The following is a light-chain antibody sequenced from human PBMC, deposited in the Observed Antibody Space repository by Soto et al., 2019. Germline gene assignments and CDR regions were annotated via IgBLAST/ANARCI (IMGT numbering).Light chain of an antibody. CDR1: QSVSSY. J-gene: IGKJ4*01. Sequence: LTQSPATLSLSPGERATLSCRASQSVSSYLAWYQQKPGQAPRLLIYDASNRATGIPARFSGSGSGTDFTLTISSLEPEDFAVYYCQQRSNWPPALTFGGGTKVDI. CDR2: DAS. CDR3: QQRSNWPPALT. V-gene: IGKV3-11*01.